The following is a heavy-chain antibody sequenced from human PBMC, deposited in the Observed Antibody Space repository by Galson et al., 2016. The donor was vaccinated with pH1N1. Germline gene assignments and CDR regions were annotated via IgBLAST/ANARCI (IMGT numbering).Heavy chain of an antibody. Sequence: TLSLTCTVSGGSISSGSYYWSWIRQPAGKGLEWIGYIYTSGGTSYSPSLKSRVTISGDTSKNQFSLKLSSVTAADTAVYYCARTTAAAGTFYFDYWGQGTLVTVSP. D-gene: IGHD6-13*01. CDR2: IYTSGGT. CDR1: GGSISSGSYY. V-gene: IGHV4-61*09. CDR3: ARTTAAAGTFYFDY. J-gene: IGHJ4*02.